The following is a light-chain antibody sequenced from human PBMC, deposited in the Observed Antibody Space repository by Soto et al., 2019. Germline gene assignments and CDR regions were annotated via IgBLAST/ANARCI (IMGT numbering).Light chain of an antibody. CDR2: GAS. V-gene: IGKV1-27*01. Sequence: DIQMTQSPSSLSASVGDRVTITCRASQGIGDSLAWYQQKPGKVPKLLMFGASTLHSGVPSRFSVSGSGTDFSLTISSLQPEDVATYYCQKYGSAPGTFGPGTKVDI. J-gene: IGKJ3*01. CDR3: QKYGSAPGT. CDR1: QGIGDS.